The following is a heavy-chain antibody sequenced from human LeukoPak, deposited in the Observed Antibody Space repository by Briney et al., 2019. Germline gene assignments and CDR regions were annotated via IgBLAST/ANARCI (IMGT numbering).Heavy chain of an antibody. CDR1: GGSISSGSYY. V-gene: IGHV4-61*02. Sequence: SETLSLTCTVSGGSISSGSYYWSWIRQPAGKGLEWIWRIYTSGSTNYNPSLKSRVTISVDTSKNQFSLKLSSVTAADTAVYYCARESSYYAMIVGSYYYYMDVWGKGTTVTISS. CDR3: ARESSYYAMIVGSYYYYMDV. D-gene: IGHD3-22*01. CDR2: IYTSGST. J-gene: IGHJ6*03.